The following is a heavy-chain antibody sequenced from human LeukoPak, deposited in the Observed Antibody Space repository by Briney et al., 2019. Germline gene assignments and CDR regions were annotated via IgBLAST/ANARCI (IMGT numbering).Heavy chain of an antibody. Sequence: ASVKVSCKASGGTFSSYAISWVRQATGQGLEWMGWMNPNSGNTGYAQKFQGRVTMTRNTSISTAYMELSSLRSEDTAVYYCARVGKSRYYDSSGYYYVLYYWGQGTLVTVSS. CDR3: ARVGKSRYYDSSGYYYVLYY. J-gene: IGHJ4*02. D-gene: IGHD3-22*01. CDR1: GGTFSSYA. V-gene: IGHV1-8*02. CDR2: MNPNSGNT.